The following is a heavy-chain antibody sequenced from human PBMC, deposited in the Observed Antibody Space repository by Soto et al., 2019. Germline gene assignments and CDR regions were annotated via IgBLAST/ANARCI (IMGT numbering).Heavy chain of an antibody. CDR3: SRRYSFGSGKYGVDV. J-gene: IGHJ6*02. D-gene: IGHD3-10*01. CDR2: ISYNGNT. Sequence: SETLSLTCTVSGGSISSTKNYWGRIRQPPGKGLEWIGTISYNGNTYYNPSLNGRVIISADTSKNQFSLKLSSLTAADTAVYYCSRRYSFGSGKYGVDVWGQGTMVTVSS. V-gene: IGHV4-39*01. CDR1: GGSISSTKNY.